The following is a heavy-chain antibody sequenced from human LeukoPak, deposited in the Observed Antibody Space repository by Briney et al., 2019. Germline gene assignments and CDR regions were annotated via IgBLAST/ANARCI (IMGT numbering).Heavy chain of an antibody. J-gene: IGHJ6*03. CDR3: ATAAAGTRGVRGVRAVSYYYYYMDV. Sequence: PSETLSLTCAVYGGTFSGYYWSWIRQPPGKGLEWIGEINHSGSTNYNPSLKSRVTISVDTSKNQFSLKLSSVTAADTAVYYCATAAAGTRGVRGVRAVSYYYYYMDVWGKGTTVTISS. V-gene: IGHV4-34*01. CDR1: GGTFSGYY. CDR2: INHSGST. D-gene: IGHD6-13*01.